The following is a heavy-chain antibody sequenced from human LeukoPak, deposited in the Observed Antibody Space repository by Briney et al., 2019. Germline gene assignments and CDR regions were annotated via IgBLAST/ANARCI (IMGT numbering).Heavy chain of an antibody. Sequence: ASVKVSCKASGYTFSDHNMHWIRQAPGQGLEWMGWINPNSGATNYAQKFQGRVTMTRDTSISTVYMELSSLRSDDTAVYYCVRGSGGGYWGQGTLVTVSS. V-gene: IGHV1-2*02. J-gene: IGHJ4*02. CDR3: VRGSGGGY. D-gene: IGHD6-25*01. CDR1: GYTFSDHN. CDR2: INPNSGAT.